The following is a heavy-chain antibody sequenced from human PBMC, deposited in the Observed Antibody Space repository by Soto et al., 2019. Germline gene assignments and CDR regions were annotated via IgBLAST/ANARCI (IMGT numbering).Heavy chain of an antibody. CDR2: INPNSGGT. Sequence: ASVKVSCKASGYTFTGYYMHWVRQAPGQGLEWMGWINPNSGGTNYAQKFQGRVTMTRDTSISTAYMELSRLRSDDTAVYYCAWADFWSGYYRFDPWGQGTLVTVSS. V-gene: IGHV1-2*02. CDR3: AWADFWSGYYRFDP. J-gene: IGHJ5*02. D-gene: IGHD3-3*01. CDR1: GYTFTGYY.